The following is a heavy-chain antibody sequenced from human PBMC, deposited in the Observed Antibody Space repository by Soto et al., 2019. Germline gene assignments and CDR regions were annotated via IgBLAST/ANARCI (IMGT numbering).Heavy chain of an antibody. CDR3: ARDADSSGYPHCDY. V-gene: IGHV1-18*01. CDR1: GYTFTSYG. J-gene: IGHJ4*02. Sequence: ASVKVSCKASGYTFTSYGISWVRQAPGQGLEWMGWISAYNGNTNYAQKLQGRVTMTTDTSTSTAYMELRSLRSDDTAVYYCARDADSSGYPHCDYWGQGTLVTVSS. CDR2: ISAYNGNT. D-gene: IGHD3-22*01.